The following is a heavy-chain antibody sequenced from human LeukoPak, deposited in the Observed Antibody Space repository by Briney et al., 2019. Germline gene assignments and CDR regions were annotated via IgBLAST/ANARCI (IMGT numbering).Heavy chain of an antibody. Sequence: SETLSLTCAVSGYSISSGYYWGWIRQPPGKGLEWFGSIYHSGSTYYNPSLKSRVTISVHTSKNQFSLKLSSVTAADTAVYYCASRIAAAGYWYFDLWGRGTLVTVSS. V-gene: IGHV4-38-2*01. CDR2: IYHSGST. CDR1: GYSISSGYY. CDR3: ASRIAAAGYWYFDL. D-gene: IGHD6-13*01. J-gene: IGHJ2*01.